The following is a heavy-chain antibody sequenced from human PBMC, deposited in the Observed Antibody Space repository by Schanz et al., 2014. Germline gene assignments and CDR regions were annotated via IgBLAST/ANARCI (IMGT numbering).Heavy chain of an antibody. CDR2: MNSKTGNT. CDR3: AKVDRTRYYAMDV. J-gene: IGHJ6*02. Sequence: QVQLVQSGAEVKKPGASVKVSCKASGYTFTSYDINWVRQATGQGLEWMGWMNSKTGNTGYAQRLQGRVTMTADKSTSTVYMEVSGLRSEDTAVYYCAKVDRTRYYAMDVWGQGTTVTVS. D-gene: IGHD3-9*01. V-gene: IGHV1-8*01. CDR1: GYTFTSYD.